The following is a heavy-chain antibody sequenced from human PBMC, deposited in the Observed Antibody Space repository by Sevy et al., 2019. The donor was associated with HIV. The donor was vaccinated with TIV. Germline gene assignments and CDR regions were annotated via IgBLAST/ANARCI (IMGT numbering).Heavy chain of an antibody. CDR3: VREGLGGYSYSLDC. D-gene: IGHD5-18*01. J-gene: IGHJ4*02. Sequence: GGSLRLSCAAYGFTFSSYWMSWVRQAPGKGLEWVATMKQDGSEKYYVDSVKGRFTISSDNAKKSLYLQMNSLRVEGTAVYYCVREGLGGYSYSLDCWGQGTLVTVSS. CDR2: MKQDGSEK. V-gene: IGHV3-7*01. CDR1: GFTFSSYW.